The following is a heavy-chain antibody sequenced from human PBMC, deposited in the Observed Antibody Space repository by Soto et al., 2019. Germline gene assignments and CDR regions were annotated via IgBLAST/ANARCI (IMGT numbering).Heavy chain of an antibody. CDR2: ISGSGGNT. CDR1: GFTFSNYA. J-gene: IGHJ4*02. Sequence: GGSLRLSCGASGFTFSNYAMNWVRKAQGKGLEWVSAISGSGGNTYYADSVNGRFTFSRDNSKNTLYLQITSLRAEDTDVYYCAKEALISPGAYIDFSGEGTLVT. V-gene: IGHV3-23*01. CDR3: AKEALISPGAYIDF. D-gene: IGHD3-16*01.